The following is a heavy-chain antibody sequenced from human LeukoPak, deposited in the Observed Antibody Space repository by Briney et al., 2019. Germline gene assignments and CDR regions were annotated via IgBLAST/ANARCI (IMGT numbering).Heavy chain of an antibody. J-gene: IGHJ5*02. CDR3: ATAIIIWGSYRSWLDT. D-gene: IGHD3-16*02. CDR1: GKSLTRVS. CDR2: LDPEHGGR. V-gene: IGHV1-24*01. Sequence: GASVKVSCKVSGKSLTRVSIHWVRQSPGKGLEWMGGLDPEHGGRLYAQTFQGRVTMTEDASTDTAYMELNRLRSEDTAVYYCATAIIIWGSYRSWLDTWGQGTLVTVSS.